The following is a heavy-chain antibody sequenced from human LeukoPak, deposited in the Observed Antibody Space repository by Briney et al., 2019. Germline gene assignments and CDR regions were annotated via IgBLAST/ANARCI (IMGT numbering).Heavy chain of an antibody. D-gene: IGHD3-10*01. CDR2: IIPIFATS. CDR1: GGTFSSYA. CDR3: ASSSSVNMWFDP. Sequence: ASVKVSCKASGGTFSSYAISWVRQAPGQGLEWLGAIIPIFATSDYAQKFQGRVTITTDESTSTAYMELSSLRSEDTAVYYCASSSSVNMWFDPWGQGTLVTVSS. V-gene: IGHV1-69*05. J-gene: IGHJ5*02.